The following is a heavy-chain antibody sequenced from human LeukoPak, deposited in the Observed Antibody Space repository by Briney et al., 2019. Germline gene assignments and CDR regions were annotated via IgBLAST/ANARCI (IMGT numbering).Heavy chain of an antibody. Sequence: SETLSLTCTVSGGSISSYYWSWIRQPPGKGLEWIGYIYYSGSTYYNPSLKSRVTISVDRSKNRFSLRLSSVTAADTAVYYCASASGTLFYLYWGQGTLVTVSS. D-gene: IGHD1-26*01. CDR2: IYYSGST. CDR1: GGSISSYY. J-gene: IGHJ4*02. V-gene: IGHV4-59*12. CDR3: ASASGTLFYLY.